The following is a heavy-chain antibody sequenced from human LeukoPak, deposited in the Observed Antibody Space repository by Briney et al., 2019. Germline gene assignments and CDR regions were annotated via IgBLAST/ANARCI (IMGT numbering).Heavy chain of an antibody. Sequence: PGGALRLSCAASGFTFSSYARTWVRQAPDKGREWVSAISGSDGSTYDAASVKGRFTISRVDSQNTLYLQMNSLSAEDTAVYYCAKVETSGGANCYALDYWGQGTLVTVSS. CDR1: GFTFSSYA. D-gene: IGHD2-2*01. CDR3: AKVETSGGANCYALDY. V-gene: IGHV3-23*01. J-gene: IGHJ4*02. CDR2: ISGSDGST.